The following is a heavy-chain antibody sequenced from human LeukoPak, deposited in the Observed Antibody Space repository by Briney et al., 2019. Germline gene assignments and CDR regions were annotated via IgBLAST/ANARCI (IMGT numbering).Heavy chain of an antibody. CDR3: AKDRRQLWLDY. CDR2: ISYDGSNK. Sequence: SGGSLRLSCAASGFTFSSYGMHWVRQAPGKGLEWVAVISYDGSNKYYADSVKGRFTISRDNSKNTLYLQMNSLRAEDTAVYYCAKDRRQLWLDYWGQGTLVTASS. D-gene: IGHD5-18*01. CDR1: GFTFSSYG. V-gene: IGHV3-30*18. J-gene: IGHJ4*02.